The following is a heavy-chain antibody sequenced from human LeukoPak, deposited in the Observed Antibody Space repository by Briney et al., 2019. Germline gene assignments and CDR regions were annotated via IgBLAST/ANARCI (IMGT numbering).Heavy chain of an antibody. J-gene: IGHJ3*02. Sequence: GSVKDSCKASRYTFTSYGISWVRPAPGEGLEWMGWISAYNGNTNYAQKLQGRVNMTTDPFTSTAYMELRSLRSDNTAVYYCARDYYDSSGYYYGGYAFDIWGQGTMVTVSS. CDR3: ARDYYDSSGYYYGGYAFDI. CDR2: ISAYNGNT. CDR1: RYTFTSYG. D-gene: IGHD3-22*01. V-gene: IGHV1-18*01.